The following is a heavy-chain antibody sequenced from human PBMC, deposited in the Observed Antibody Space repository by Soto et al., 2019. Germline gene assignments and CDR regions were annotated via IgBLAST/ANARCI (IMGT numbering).Heavy chain of an antibody. V-gene: IGHV4-39*07. CDR3: ARGPSGDKVHY. Sequence: SETLSLTCTVSGGSISRSSYYWGWIRQPPGKGLEWIGSIYYSGSTNYNPSLESRVTISVDTSKNQFSLKLTSVTAADTAVYYCARGPSGDKVHYWGQGALVTVSS. CDR2: IYYSGST. J-gene: IGHJ4*02. D-gene: IGHD7-27*01. CDR1: GGSISRSSYY.